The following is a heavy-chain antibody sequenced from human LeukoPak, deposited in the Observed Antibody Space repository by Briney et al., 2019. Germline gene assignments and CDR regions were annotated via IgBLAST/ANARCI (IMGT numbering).Heavy chain of an antibody. Sequence: PGRSLRLSCAASGFTFSNYAMHWVRQAPGKGLEWVAVISYDESSESYPDSVKGRFTISRDNSKNTLYLQMNSLRAEDTAVYYCARGPPSEPPGRFLEWLRGDYYYYYGMDVWGQGTTVTVSS. CDR1: GFTFSNYA. D-gene: IGHD3-3*01. J-gene: IGHJ6*02. CDR2: ISYDESSE. V-gene: IGHV3-30-3*01. CDR3: ARGPPSEPPGRFLEWLRGDYYYYYGMDV.